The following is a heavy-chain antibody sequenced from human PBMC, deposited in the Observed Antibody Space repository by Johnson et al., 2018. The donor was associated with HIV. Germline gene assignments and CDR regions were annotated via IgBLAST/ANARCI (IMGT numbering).Heavy chain of an antibody. J-gene: IGHJ3*02. CDR1: GFTFSSYW. CDR3: ARLIAVVIDGFDI. CDR2: IKQDGSEK. V-gene: IGHV3-7*03. Sequence: EVQLVESGGGLVQPGGSLRLSCAASGFTFSSYWMSWVRQAPGKGLEWVANIKQDGSEKYYVDSVKGRITISRDNAKNSLYLQMNTLRAEDTAVYYCARLIAVVIDGFDIWGQGTMVTVSA. D-gene: IGHD3-22*01.